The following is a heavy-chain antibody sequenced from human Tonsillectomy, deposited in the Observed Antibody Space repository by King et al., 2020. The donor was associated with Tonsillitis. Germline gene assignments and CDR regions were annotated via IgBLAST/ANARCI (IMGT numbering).Heavy chain of an antibody. CDR2: INHSGST. CDR3: ARGPYGDYVRTFDY. Sequence: VQLPQWGAGLLKPSETLSLTCAVYGGSFSGYYWSWIRQPPGKGLEWIGEINHSGSTNYNPSLKSRVTVSVDTSKNQFSLKLSSVTAADTAVYYCARGPYGDYVRTFDYWGQGTLVTVSS. CDR1: GGSFSGYY. D-gene: IGHD4-17*01. V-gene: IGHV4-34*01. J-gene: IGHJ4*02.